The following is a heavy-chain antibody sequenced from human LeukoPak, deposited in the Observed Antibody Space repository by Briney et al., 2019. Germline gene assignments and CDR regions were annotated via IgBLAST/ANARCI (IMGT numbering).Heavy chain of an antibody. CDR2: LSGSGGST. D-gene: IGHD5-24*01. CDR3: ARDRRRDGYNFSFDY. J-gene: IGHJ4*02. Sequence: GGSLRLSCAASGFTFSNYAMSWVRQAPGKGLEWVSGLSGSGGSTYCADSVKGRFTISRVNSKNTLYLQMNSLRAEDTAVYYCARDRRRDGYNFSFDYWGQGTLVTVSS. CDR1: GFTFSNYA. V-gene: IGHV3-23*01.